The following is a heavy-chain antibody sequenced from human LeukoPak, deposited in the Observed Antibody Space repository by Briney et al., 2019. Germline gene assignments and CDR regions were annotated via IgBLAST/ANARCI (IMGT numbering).Heavy chain of an antibody. CDR1: GFTFSSHG. CDR3: ARDISSLGFDY. V-gene: IGHV3-23*01. Sequence: GGSLRLSCVASGFTFSSHGMNWVRQAPGKGLEWVSGITSGTRTYYADSVKGRFAISRDNSKNTMYLQMNSLRAEDTAVYYCARDISSLGFDYWGQGILVTVSS. D-gene: IGHD7-27*01. J-gene: IGHJ4*02. CDR2: ITSGTRT.